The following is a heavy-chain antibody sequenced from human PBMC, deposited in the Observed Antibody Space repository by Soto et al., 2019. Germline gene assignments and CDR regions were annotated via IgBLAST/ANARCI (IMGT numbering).Heavy chain of an antibody. CDR1: GFTFSSYG. D-gene: IGHD2-2*01. J-gene: IGHJ4*02. CDR2: IWYDGSNK. CDR3: ARDGYYCSSTSCYYYFDY. V-gene: IGHV3-33*01. Sequence: GGSLRLSCAASGFTFSSYGMHWVRQAPGKGLEWVAVIWYDGSNKYYADSVKGRFTISRDNSKNTLYLQMNSLRAEDTAVYYCARDGYYCSSTSCYYYFDYWGQGSL.